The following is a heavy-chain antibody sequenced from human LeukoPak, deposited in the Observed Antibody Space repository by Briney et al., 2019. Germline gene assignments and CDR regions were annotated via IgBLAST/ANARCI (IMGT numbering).Heavy chain of an antibody. CDR1: GYTFTGYY. J-gene: IGHJ4*02. Sequence: ASVKVSCKASGYTFTGYYMHWVRQAPGQGLEWMGWINPNSGGTNYAQKFQGRFTISRDNSKNTLYLQMNSLRAEDTAVYYCARGGEMATIRYLRTTQFDYWGQGTLVTVSS. V-gene: IGHV1-2*02. CDR3: ARGGEMATIRYLRTTQFDY. CDR2: INPNSGGT. D-gene: IGHD5-24*01.